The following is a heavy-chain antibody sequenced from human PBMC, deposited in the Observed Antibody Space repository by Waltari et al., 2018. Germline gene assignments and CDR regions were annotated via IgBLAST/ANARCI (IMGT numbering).Heavy chain of an antibody. CDR1: GVSITSNRHY. D-gene: IGHD5-12*01. Sequence: QLQLQASGLRLVRPSETLSLICRVSGVSITSNRHYWAWIRQSPGQGLEWLGTVSYSGTTYISPSLKSRVSVSRDTSKNQVSLILGSVTAADMAVYYCATYIGASVGTAAFDVWGQGTMVTVSS. CDR3: ATYIGASVGTAAFDV. J-gene: IGHJ3*01. V-gene: IGHV4-39*01. CDR2: VSYSGTT.